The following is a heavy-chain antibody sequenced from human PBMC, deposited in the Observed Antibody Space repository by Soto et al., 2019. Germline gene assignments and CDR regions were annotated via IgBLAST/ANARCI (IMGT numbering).Heavy chain of an antibody. V-gene: IGHV1-2*02. Sequence: ASVKVSCKASGYTFTGYYMHWVRQAPGQGLEWMGWINPNSGSTNYAQKFQGRVTMTRDTSISTAYMELSRLRSDDTAVYYCARDLRYCSSSTSCYNYYYYGMDVWGQGTTVTVSS. J-gene: IGHJ6*02. CDR3: ARDLRYCSSSTSCYNYYYYGMDV. CDR1: GYTFTGYY. D-gene: IGHD2-2*02. CDR2: INPNSGST.